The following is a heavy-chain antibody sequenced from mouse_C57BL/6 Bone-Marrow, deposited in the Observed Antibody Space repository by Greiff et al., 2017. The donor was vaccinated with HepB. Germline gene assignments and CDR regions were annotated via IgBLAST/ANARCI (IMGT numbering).Heavy chain of an antibody. V-gene: IGHV1-81*01. CDR1: GYTFTSYG. CDR2: IYPRSGNT. J-gene: IGHJ3*01. Sequence: VKVVESGAELARPGASVKLSCKASGYTFTSYGISWVKQRTGQGLEWIGEIYPRSGNTYYNEKFKGKATLTADKSSSTAYMELRSLTSEDSAVYFCARRGTYGSSPWFAYWGQGTLVTVSA. D-gene: IGHD1-1*01. CDR3: ARRGTYGSSPWFAY.